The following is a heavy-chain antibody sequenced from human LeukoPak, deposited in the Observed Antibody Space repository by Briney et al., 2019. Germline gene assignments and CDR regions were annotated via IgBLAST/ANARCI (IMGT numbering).Heavy chain of an antibody. V-gene: IGHV1-18*01. Sequence: ASVRVSCKASGYTFTFYDITWVRQAPGQGLEWMGWISGYNGNTNYAQNLQGRVTMTRDTSTSTAYMELRSLRSDDTAVYYCARGAGSSSAGVDYWGQGTLVTVAS. CDR2: ISGYNGNT. D-gene: IGHD6-6*01. J-gene: IGHJ4*02. CDR1: GYTFTFYD. CDR3: ARGAGSSSAGVDY.